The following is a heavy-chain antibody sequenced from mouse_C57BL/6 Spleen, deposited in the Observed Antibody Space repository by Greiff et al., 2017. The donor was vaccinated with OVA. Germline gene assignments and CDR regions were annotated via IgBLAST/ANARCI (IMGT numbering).Heavy chain of an antibody. J-gene: IGHJ2*01. CDR2: IDPETGGT. D-gene: IGHD1-1*01. V-gene: IGHV1-15*01. CDR1: GYTFTDYE. CDR3: TRGGYYGRFDY. Sequence: QVQLKESGAELVRPGASVTLSCKASGYTFTDYEMHWVKQTPVHGLEWIGAIDPETGGTAYNQKFKGKAILTADKSSSTAYMELRSLTSEDSAVYYCTRGGYYGRFDYWGQGTTLTVSS.